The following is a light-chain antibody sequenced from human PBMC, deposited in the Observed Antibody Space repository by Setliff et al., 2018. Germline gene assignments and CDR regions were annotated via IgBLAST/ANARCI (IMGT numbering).Light chain of an antibody. CDR2: AVS. CDR1: SSDVGSYDL. Sequence: QSVLTQPASVSGSPGQSITISCSGTSSDVGSYDLVSWYQQHPGKAPKLIIYAVSDRPSGVSNRFSGSKSGNTASLTISGLQTEDEADYYCNAYTSGSTYVFGTGTKGHR. J-gene: IGLJ1*01. CDR3: NAYTSGSTYV. V-gene: IGLV2-14*03.